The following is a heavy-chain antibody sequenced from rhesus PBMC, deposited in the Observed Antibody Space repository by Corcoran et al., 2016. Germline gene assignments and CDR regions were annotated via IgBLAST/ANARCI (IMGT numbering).Heavy chain of an antibody. D-gene: IGHD4-35*01. CDR3: AREVYGNRRDDS. CDR1: GGSIRGNF. J-gene: IGHJ4*01. Sequence: QLQLQESGPGLVQPSETLSLTCAVSGGSIRGNFWNWIRQPPGKGLWGIGRIFDGSGSTEYNPSLNRRVTISTDTSKTQFSLRLTSVTAADTAVYFCAREVYGNRRDDSWGQGVLVTVSS. CDR2: IFDGSGST. V-gene: IGHV4-173*01.